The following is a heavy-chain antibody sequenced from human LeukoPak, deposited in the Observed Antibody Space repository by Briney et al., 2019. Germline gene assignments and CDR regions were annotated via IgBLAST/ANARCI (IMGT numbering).Heavy chain of an antibody. CDR3: ARRGVFSGYSYGNPFDY. J-gene: IGHJ4*02. Sequence: GGSLRLSCTASGFTFGDYAMSWFRQAPGKGLEWVSYISSGSTIYYADSVKGRFTISRDNAKNSLYLQMNSLRAEDTAVYYCARRGVFSGYSYGNPFDYWGQGTLVTVSS. V-gene: IGHV3-11*04. CDR2: ISSGSTI. D-gene: IGHD5-18*01. CDR1: GFTFGDYA.